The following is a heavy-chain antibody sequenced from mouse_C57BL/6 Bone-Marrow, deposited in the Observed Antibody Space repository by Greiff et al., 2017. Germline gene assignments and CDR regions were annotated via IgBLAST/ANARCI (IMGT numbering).Heavy chain of an antibody. CDR3: ARTYYYGTFMDY. J-gene: IGHJ4*01. Sequence: QVQLQQPGAELVKPGASVTLSCKASGYTFTSYWMHWVKQRPGQGLEWIGMIHPNSGSTNYNEKFKSKATLTVDKSSSTAYMQLSSLTSEDSAVYYCARTYYYGTFMDYWGQGTSVTVSS. CDR1: GYTFTSYW. V-gene: IGHV1-64*01. D-gene: IGHD1-1*01. CDR2: IHPNSGST.